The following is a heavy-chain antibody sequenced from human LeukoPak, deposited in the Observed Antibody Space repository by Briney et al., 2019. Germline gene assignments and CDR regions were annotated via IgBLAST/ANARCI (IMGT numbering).Heavy chain of an antibody. Sequence: SETLSLTCAVYGGSFSGYYWSWIRQPPGKGLEWIGEINHSGSTNYNPSLKSRVTISVDTSKNQFSLKLSSVTAADTAVYYCARVGSSWSYHFDPWGQGTLVTVSS. CDR3: ARVGSSWSYHFDP. V-gene: IGHV4-34*01. CDR2: INHSGST. CDR1: GGSFSGYY. D-gene: IGHD6-13*01. J-gene: IGHJ5*02.